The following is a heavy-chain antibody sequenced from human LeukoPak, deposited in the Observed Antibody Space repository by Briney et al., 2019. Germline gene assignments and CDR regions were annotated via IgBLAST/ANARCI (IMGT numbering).Heavy chain of an antibody. J-gene: IGHJ6*03. V-gene: IGHV4-30-4*08. CDR3: ARGTGYYYYMDV. Sequence: SQTLSLTCTVSGDSISSGDYYWRWIRQPPGKGLEWIGYIYNSGSTYYNPSLKSRVTISADTSKNQFSLKLSSVTGADTAVYYCARGTGYYYYMDVWGKGTTVTVSS. CDR2: IYNSGST. D-gene: IGHD3-10*01. CDR1: GDSISSGDYY.